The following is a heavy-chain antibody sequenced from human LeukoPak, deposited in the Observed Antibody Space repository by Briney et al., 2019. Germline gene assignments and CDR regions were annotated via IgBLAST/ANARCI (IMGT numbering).Heavy chain of an antibody. J-gene: IGHJ4*02. CDR2: ISYDGSNK. CDR3: AKETEYYGSGSYEY. Sequence: GGSLRLSCAASGFTFSSYGMHWVRQVPGKGLEWVAVISYDGSNKYYADSVKGRFTISRDNSKNTLYLQMNSLRAEDTAVYYCAKETEYYGSGSYEYWGQGTLVTVSS. V-gene: IGHV3-30*18. CDR1: GFTFSSYG. D-gene: IGHD3-10*01.